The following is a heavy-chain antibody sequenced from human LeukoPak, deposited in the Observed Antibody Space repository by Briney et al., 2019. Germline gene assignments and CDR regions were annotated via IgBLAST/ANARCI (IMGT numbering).Heavy chain of an antibody. CDR1: GFTFSSYG. V-gene: IGHV3-7*01. CDR3: ARWNYDNGAYYLDY. CDR2: IKGDGSEK. J-gene: IGHJ4*02. D-gene: IGHD3-22*01. Sequence: PGGSLRLSCAASGFTFSSYGMSWVRQAPGKGLEWVANIKGDGSEKYYVDSVKGRFTISRDNAKTSLYLQMNSLRAEDTAAYYCARWNYDNGAYYLDYWGRGTLVTVSS.